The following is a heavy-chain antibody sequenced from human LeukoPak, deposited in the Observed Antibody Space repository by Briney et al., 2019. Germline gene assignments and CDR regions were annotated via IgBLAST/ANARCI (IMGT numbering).Heavy chain of an antibody. Sequence: PSETLSLTCTVSGGSISSYYWSWIRQPPGKGLEWIGEINDSGSTNYNPSLKSRVTILVDTSKNQFSLKLSSVTAADTAVYYCARDGAAAGPNWFDPWGQGTLVTVSS. CDR3: ARDGAAAGPNWFDP. CDR1: GGSISSYY. CDR2: INDSGST. V-gene: IGHV4-59*12. J-gene: IGHJ5*02. D-gene: IGHD6-13*01.